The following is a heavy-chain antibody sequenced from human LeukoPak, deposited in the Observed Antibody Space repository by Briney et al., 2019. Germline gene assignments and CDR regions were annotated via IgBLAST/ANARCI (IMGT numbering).Heavy chain of an antibody. CDR2: LIPLYGAT. J-gene: IGHJ6*03. V-gene: IGHV1-69*05. Sequence: SVKVSCKASGGTFSNYAISWVRQAPGQGPEWMGGLIPLYGATNYTQRFQGRITITTDESTTTAYMELSSLRSEDTAVYFCAVGDPFNYYMDLWGKGTTVTVFS. CDR3: AVGDPFNYYMDL. CDR1: GGTFSNYA. D-gene: IGHD4-17*01.